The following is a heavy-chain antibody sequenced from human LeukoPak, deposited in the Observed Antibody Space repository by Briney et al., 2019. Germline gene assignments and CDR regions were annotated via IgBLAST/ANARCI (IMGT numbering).Heavy chain of an antibody. CDR1: GFTFSDSA. J-gene: IGHJ5*02. V-gene: IGHV3-73*01. D-gene: IGHD2-8*01. CDR3: TTPNEGNWFDP. Sequence: GGSLRLSCAASGFTFSDSAIHRVRQASGKGLEWVGRIRDKWYGHATAYAAWVEGRLTLSRDGSKNTAYMQMNSLKTEDTALYYCTTPNEGNWFDPWGQGTLVTVSS. CDR2: IRDKWYGHAT.